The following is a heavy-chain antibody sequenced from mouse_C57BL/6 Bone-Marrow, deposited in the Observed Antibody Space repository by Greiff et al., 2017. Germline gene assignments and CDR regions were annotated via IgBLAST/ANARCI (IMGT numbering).Heavy chain of an antibody. CDR3: ERYGGGPGAMDY. V-gene: IGHV1-26*01. Sequence: EVQLQQSGPELVKPGASVKISCKASGYTFTDYYMNWVKQSHGKSLEWIGDINPNNGGTSYNQTFKGKATLTVDKSSSTAYLELRSLTSEDSAVFYGERYGGGPGAMDYWGQGTSVTVSS. D-gene: IGHD1-1*02. J-gene: IGHJ4*01. CDR2: INPNNGGT. CDR1: GYTFTDYY.